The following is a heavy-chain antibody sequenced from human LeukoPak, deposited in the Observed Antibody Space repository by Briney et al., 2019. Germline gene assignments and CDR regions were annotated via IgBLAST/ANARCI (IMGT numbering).Heavy chain of an antibody. D-gene: IGHD2-2*01. V-gene: IGHV3-11*01. Sequence: GGSLRLSCAASGFTLGDYYMSWIRQAPGKGLEWISFISSSGTTIYYADSVKGRFTISRDNAKNSLYLQMNSLRAEDTAVYYCARKALSSSCSTCNFDYWGQGTLVTVSS. J-gene: IGHJ4*02. CDR3: ARKALSSSCSTCNFDY. CDR2: ISSSGTTI. CDR1: GFTLGDYY.